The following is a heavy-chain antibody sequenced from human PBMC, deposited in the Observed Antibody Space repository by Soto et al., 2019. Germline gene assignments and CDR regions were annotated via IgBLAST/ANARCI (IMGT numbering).Heavy chain of an antibody. J-gene: IGHJ4*02. CDR2: VNQDGTQK. D-gene: IGHD1-26*01. CDR1: GFTFRRDC. Sequence: SLRLSCAISGFTFRRDCMNWVRQAPGKGLEWVAHVNQDGTQKYYLDSVKGRFTIFRDNAKNSLFLQMDSLRVEDTAVYYCSGGVGDAVWGQGTLVTVSS. V-gene: IGHV3-7*04. CDR3: SGGVGDAV.